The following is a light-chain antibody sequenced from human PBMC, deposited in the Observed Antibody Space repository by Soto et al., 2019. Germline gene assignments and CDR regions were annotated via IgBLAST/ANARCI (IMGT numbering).Light chain of an antibody. V-gene: IGLV8-61*01. J-gene: IGLJ2*01. CDR2: SIN. CDR3: VLYMGSGIRV. CDR1: SGSVSTSYH. Sequence: QTVVTQEPSFSVSPGGTVTLTCGLSSGSVSTSYHPSWYQQTPGQAPRTLIYSINTRSSGVPDRFSGSILGNKAALTITGAQADDESDYYCVLYMGSGIRVFGGGTKLTVL.